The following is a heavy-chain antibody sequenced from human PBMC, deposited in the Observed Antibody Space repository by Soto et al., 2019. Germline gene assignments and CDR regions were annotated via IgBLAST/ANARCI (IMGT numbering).Heavy chain of an antibody. CDR1: GGSISSYY. CDR2: IYYSGST. V-gene: IGHV4-59*12. D-gene: IGHD2-2*01. J-gene: IGHJ5*02. CDR3: ARGGGVPAATWFDP. Sequence: ASETLSLTCTVSGGSISSYYWSWIRQPPGKGLEWIGYIYYSGSTYYNPSLKSRVTISVDTSKNQFSLKLSSVTAADTAVYYCARGGGVPAATWFDPWGQGTLVTVSS.